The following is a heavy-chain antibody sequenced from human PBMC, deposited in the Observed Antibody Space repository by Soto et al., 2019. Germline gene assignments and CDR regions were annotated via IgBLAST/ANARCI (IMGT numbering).Heavy chain of an antibody. Sequence: PGESLKISCEGSGYSFTSYWIGWVRQMPGKGLEWMGIIYPGDSDTRYSPSFQGQVTISADKSFSTAYLQWSSLKASDTAIYYCARAQRGWLLSFEQNGSYYFDSWGQGTLVTVSS. CDR3: ARAQRGWLLSFEQNGSYYFDS. CDR2: IYPGDSDT. V-gene: IGHV5-51*01. D-gene: IGHD1-26*01. CDR1: GYSFTSYW. J-gene: IGHJ4*02.